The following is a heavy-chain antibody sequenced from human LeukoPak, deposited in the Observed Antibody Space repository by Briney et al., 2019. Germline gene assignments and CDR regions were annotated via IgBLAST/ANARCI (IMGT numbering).Heavy chain of an antibody. J-gene: IGHJ5*02. CDR1: GGTFSSYA. V-gene: IGHV1-69*06. Sequence: SVKVSCKASGGTFSSYAISWVRQAPGQGLEWMGGIIPIFGTTNYAQKFQGRVTITADKSTSTAYMELSSLRSEDTAVYYCARFYGSGSYYFPWFDPWGQGTLVTVSS. CDR2: IIPIFGTT. CDR3: ARFYGSGSYYFPWFDP. D-gene: IGHD3-10*01.